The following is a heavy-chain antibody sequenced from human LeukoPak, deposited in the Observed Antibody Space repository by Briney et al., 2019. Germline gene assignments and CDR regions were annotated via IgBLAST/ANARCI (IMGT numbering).Heavy chain of an antibody. CDR1: GFHFSSYA. D-gene: IGHD3-22*01. J-gene: IGHJ4*02. CDR3: ANSHYYDSSGYYQGLGY. V-gene: IGHV3-23*01. CDR2: ISGSGGST. Sequence: GGSLRLSCAASGFHFSSYAMSWVRQAPGKGLEWVSGISGSGGSTYYADSVKGRFTISRDNSKNTLYLQMNSLRAEDTAVYYCANSHYYDSSGYYQGLGYWGQGTLVTVSS.